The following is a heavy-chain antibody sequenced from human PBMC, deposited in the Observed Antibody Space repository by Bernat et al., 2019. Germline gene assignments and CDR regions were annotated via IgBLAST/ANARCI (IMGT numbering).Heavy chain of an antibody. Sequence: EVQLVESGGGLVQPGGSLRLSCAASGFTFSSYWMHWVRQAPGKGLVWVSRINSDGSSTSYADSGKGRITIYRDNAKNTLYLQMNSLRAEDTAVYYCARAAGTIHFLTGAQDDYYGMDVWGQGTTVTVSS. CDR3: ARAAGTIHFLTGAQDDYYGMDV. CDR2: INSDGSST. CDR1: GFTFSSYW. V-gene: IGHV3-74*01. J-gene: IGHJ6*02. D-gene: IGHD6-13*01.